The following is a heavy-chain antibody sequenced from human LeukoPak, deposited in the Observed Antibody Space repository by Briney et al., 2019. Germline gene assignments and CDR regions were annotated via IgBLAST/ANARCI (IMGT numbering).Heavy chain of an antibody. J-gene: IGHJ3*02. CDR3: AGPGSYYAGYAFDI. V-gene: IGHV4-59*12. Sequence: PSETLSLTCTVSGGSISSYYWSWIRQPPGKGLEWIGYIYYSGSTNYNPSLKSRVTISVDTSKNQFSLKLSSVTAADTAVYYCAGPGSYYAGYAFDIWGQGTMVTVSS. CDR2: IYYSGST. D-gene: IGHD1-26*01. CDR1: GGSISSYY.